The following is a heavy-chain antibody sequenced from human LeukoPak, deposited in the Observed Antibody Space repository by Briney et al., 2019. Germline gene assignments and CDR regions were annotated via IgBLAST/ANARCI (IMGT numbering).Heavy chain of an antibody. CDR2: IKQDGSEN. V-gene: IGHV3-7*01. CDR1: GFTFSSYW. D-gene: IGHD1-1*01. J-gene: IGHJ4*02. CDR3: ARDGHATGSLDY. Sequence: GGSLRLSCEASGFTFSSYWMHWVRQAPGKGLEWVASIKQDGSENYYVDSVKGRFTISRDNAKNSLFLQMNSLRAEDTAVYFCARDGHATGSLDYWGQGTPVTVSS.